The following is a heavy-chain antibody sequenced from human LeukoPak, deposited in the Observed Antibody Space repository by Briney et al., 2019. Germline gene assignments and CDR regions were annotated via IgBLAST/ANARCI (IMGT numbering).Heavy chain of an antibody. CDR2: IWYDGTNK. J-gene: IGHJ5*02. Sequence: HAGGSLTLSCAASGFSFSSFGMHWVRQAPGKGLEWVAVIWYDGTNKYYPDSVKGLFPISRQNSKNTLYLQMHSPRAENTAVLYCGRTRVRRWFDPWGQGTLVTVSS. CDR1: GFSFSSFG. CDR3: GRTRVRRWFDP. D-gene: IGHD2-2*01. V-gene: IGHV3-33*03.